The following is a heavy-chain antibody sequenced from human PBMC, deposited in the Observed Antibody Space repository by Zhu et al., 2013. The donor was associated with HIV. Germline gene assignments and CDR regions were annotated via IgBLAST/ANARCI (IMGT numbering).Heavy chain of an antibody. CDR1: GGSMTSGGYY. J-gene: IGHJ4*02. Sequence: QVQLQESGPGLVKPSQTLSLTCTVSGGSMTSGGYYWGWIRQPPGKGLEWIGSVYRSGSTYYNPSLKSRVTISVDSSKNQFSLKLRSVTAADTAVYYCARVENTMIRGVTTYDRVYWGQGTLVTVSS. V-gene: IGHV4-39*07. D-gene: IGHD3-10*01. CDR3: ARVENTMIRGVTTYDRVY. CDR2: VYRSGST.